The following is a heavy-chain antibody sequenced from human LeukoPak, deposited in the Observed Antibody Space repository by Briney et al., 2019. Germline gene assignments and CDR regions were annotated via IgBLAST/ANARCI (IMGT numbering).Heavy chain of an antibody. Sequence: PSETLSPTCTVSGGSIINYYWSWIRQPAGTGLEWVGRIYVTGSTIYNPSLQSRLSMSVDTSKNQFSLRLTSVTAADTAVYYRARLKYYDSTGYSPGYYMDVWGKGITVTVSS. CDR3: ARLKYYDSTGYSPGYYMDV. CDR2: IYVTGST. D-gene: IGHD3-22*01. J-gene: IGHJ6*03. CDR1: GGSIINYY. V-gene: IGHV4-4*07.